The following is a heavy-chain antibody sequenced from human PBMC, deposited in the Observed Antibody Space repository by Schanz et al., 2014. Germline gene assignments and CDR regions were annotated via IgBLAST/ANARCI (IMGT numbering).Heavy chain of an antibody. D-gene: IGHD6-13*01. CDR2: ISGTNTYT. J-gene: IGHJ4*01. CDR1: GFTFSDYY. V-gene: IGHV3-11*05. CDR3: AREQIMAAAGLVDY. Sequence: QVQLVESGGGLVKPGGSLRLSCAASGFTFSDYYMSWIRQAPGKGLEWVSYISGTNTYTNYADSVKGRFTISRDNAKSSLYQQINNLKAEDTAVYDCAREQIMAAAGLVDYWGHGTLVTVSS.